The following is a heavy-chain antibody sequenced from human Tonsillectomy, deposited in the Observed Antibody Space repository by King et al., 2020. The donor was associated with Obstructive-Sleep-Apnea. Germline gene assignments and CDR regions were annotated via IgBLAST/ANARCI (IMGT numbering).Heavy chain of an antibody. CDR1: GGSISSYY. Sequence: QLQESGPGLVKPSETLSLTCTVSGGSISSYYWSWIRQPPGKGLEWIGYNYYSGSTNYNPSLKSRVTISVDTSKNQFSLKLSSVTAADTAVYYCARLVGYCSSISCSDYWGQGTLVTVSS. D-gene: IGHD2-2*01. CDR3: ARLVGYCSSISCSDY. CDR2: NYYSGST. V-gene: IGHV4-59*08. J-gene: IGHJ4*02.